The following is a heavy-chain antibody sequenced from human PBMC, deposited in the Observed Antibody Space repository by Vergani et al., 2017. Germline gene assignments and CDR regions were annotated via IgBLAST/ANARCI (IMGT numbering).Heavy chain of an antibody. CDR1: GFSLTTGGEG. D-gene: IGHD2/OR15-2a*01. V-gene: IGHV2-5*01. CDR2: VYWNDDE. Sequence: QITLRESGPTLVKPTQTLTLTCTFSGFSLTTGGEGVGWIRQPPGRALEWLAFVYWNDDERYSPSLKSRVTITKDTSKNEVILTMATMDPVDTATYYCVXRLGYFHWDGAFDVWGPGTMVTVSS. CDR3: VXRLGYFHWDGAFDV. J-gene: IGHJ3*01.